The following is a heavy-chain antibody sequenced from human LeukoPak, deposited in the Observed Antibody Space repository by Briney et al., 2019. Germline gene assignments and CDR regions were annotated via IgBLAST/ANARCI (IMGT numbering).Heavy chain of an antibody. V-gene: IGHV4-34*01. CDR3: ASRVSYGSGSYLGLFRY. Sequence: PSETLSLACAVYGGSFSCYYWSWIRQPPGKGLEWIGEINHSGSTNYNPSLKSRVTISVDTSKNQFSLKLSSVTAADTAVYYCASRVSYGSGSYLGLFRYWGQGTLVTVSS. D-gene: IGHD3-10*01. J-gene: IGHJ4*02. CDR1: GGSFSCYY. CDR2: INHSGST.